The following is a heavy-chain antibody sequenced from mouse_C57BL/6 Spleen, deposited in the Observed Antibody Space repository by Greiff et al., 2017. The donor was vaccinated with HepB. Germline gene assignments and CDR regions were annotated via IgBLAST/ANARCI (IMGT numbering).Heavy chain of an antibody. CDR1: GFSLTSYG. Sequence: VQGVESGPGLVAPSQSLSITCTVSGFSLTSYGVHWVRQPPGKGLEWLVVIWSDGSTTYNSALKSRLSISKDNSKSQAFLKMNRLQTDDTAMYYCARHLTGTLYAMDYWGQGTSVTVSS. J-gene: IGHJ4*01. CDR2: IWSDGST. V-gene: IGHV2-6-1*01. D-gene: IGHD4-1*01. CDR3: ARHLTGTLYAMDY.